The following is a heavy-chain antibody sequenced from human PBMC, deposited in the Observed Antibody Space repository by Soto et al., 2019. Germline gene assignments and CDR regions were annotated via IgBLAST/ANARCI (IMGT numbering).Heavy chain of an antibody. CDR2: VSIGGST. J-gene: IGHJ4*02. CDR3: AKRRGAGGHFDY. Sequence: GSLRLSCAASGFTFSSYAMGWVRQGPGKGVEWVAVVSIGGSTHYADSVRGRFTISRDNSKNTLSLQMNSLTAEDTAVYFCAKRRGAGGHFDYWGQGALVTVSS. CDR1: GFTFSSYA. D-gene: IGHD2-15*01. V-gene: IGHV3-23*01.